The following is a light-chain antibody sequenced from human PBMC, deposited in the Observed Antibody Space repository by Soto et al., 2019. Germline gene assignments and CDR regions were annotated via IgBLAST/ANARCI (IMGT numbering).Light chain of an antibody. CDR3: LQFYTFPPT. J-gene: IGKJ3*01. Sequence: IQLTQSPSSLSASMGDRVTITCRASQGISSYLTWYQQKPGKAPKLLIYGASTLQGGVPSRFSGSGSGTDFTLTVSSLQPEDFATYYCLQFYTFPPTFGRGTKVDVK. CDR2: GAS. V-gene: IGKV1-9*01. CDR1: QGISSY.